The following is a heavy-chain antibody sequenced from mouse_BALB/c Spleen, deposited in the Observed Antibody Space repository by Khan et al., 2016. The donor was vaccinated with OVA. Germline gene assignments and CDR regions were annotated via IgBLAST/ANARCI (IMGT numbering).Heavy chain of an antibody. CDR1: GFTFSTYG. J-gene: IGHJ3*01. CDR2: VSTGGHYT. V-gene: IGHV5-6*02. CDR3: ARLAYYYDSEGFAY. Sequence: EVKLVESGGDVVKPGGSLKLSCAASGFTFSTYGMSWVRQTPDKRLEWVATVSTGGHYTYYPDTVKGRFTISRDNAKNTLYLQMRSLKSEDTAMFYCARLAYYYDSEGFAYWGQGTLVTVSA. D-gene: IGHD1-1*01.